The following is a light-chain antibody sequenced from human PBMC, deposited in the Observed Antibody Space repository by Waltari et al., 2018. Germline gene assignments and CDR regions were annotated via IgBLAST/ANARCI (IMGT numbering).Light chain of an antibody. CDR1: SRDVGGHHY. V-gene: IGLV2-8*01. CDR2: KVI. CDR3: SSYGGSNNVV. Sequence: QSALTQPPSASGSPGQSVTSSCTGTSRDVGGHHYVSWYQHHPGKAPKLLIYKVIQRPSGVPDLFSGSKSGNTASLTVSGLQAEDEADYFCSSYGGSNNVVFGGGTTLTVL. J-gene: IGLJ2*01.